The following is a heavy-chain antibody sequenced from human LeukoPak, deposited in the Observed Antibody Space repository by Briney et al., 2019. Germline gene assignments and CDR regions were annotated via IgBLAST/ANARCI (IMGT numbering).Heavy chain of an antibody. D-gene: IGHD3-10*01. CDR3: ARETGGHFDY. CDR2: IIGGAGGT. CDR1: GFSFSSHG. J-gene: IGHJ4*02. Sequence: SGGSLRLSCAASGFSFSSHGMSWVRQAPGKGLEWVSGIIGGAGGTYYADSVKGRFTISRDNSKNTLYLQMGNLRAEDMAVYYCARETGGHFDYWGQGTLVTVSS. V-gene: IGHV3-23*01.